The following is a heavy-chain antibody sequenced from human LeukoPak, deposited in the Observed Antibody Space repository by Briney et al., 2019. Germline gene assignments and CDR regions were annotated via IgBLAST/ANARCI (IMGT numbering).Heavy chain of an antibody. CDR2: IYWDDDK. D-gene: IGHD2-2*01. CDR1: GFSLSTSGVG. Sequence: SGPTLVKPTQTLTLTCTFSGFSLSTSGVGVGWIRQPPGKALEWLALIYWDDDKRYSPSLKSRLTITKDTSKNQVVLTMTNMDPVDTATYYCARIVPAAMVVGQTNVPYYFDYWGQGTLVTVSS. V-gene: IGHV2-5*02. CDR3: ARIVPAAMVVGQTNVPYYFDY. J-gene: IGHJ4*02.